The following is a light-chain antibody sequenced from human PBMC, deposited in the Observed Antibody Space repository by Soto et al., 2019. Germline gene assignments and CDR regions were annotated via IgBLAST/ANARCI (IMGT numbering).Light chain of an antibody. V-gene: IGLV2-14*01. CDR2: EVN. J-gene: IGLJ2*01. CDR1: SSDVGAYNY. CDR3: SSHTTSSLPGI. Sequence: QSALTQPASVSGSPGQSITISCTGTSSDVGAYNYVSWYQQHPGKAPKLMIYEVNNRPSGVSNRFSGSKSASTASLTISGLQAEDEADYYCSSHTTSSLPGIFGGGTKLTVL.